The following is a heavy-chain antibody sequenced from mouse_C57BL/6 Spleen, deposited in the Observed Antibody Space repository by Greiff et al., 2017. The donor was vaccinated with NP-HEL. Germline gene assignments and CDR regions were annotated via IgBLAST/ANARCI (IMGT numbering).Heavy chain of an antibody. CDR1: GYSITSGYY. D-gene: IGHD4-1*01. CDR2: ISYDGSN. V-gene: IGHV3-6*01. J-gene: IGHJ4*01. Sequence: EVQLVESGPGLVKPSQSLSLTCSVTGYSITSGYYWNWIRQFPGNKLEWMGYISYDGSNNYNPSLKNRISITRDTSKNQFFLKLNSVTTEDTATYYCERWDEGDAMDYWGQGTSVTVSS. CDR3: ERWDEGDAMDY.